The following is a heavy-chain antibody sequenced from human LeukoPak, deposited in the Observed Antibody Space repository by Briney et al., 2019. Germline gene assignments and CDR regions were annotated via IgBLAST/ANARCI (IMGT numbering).Heavy chain of an antibody. V-gene: IGHV1-69*05. CDR1: GGTFSSYA. CDR2: IIPIFGTA. J-gene: IGHJ6*03. D-gene: IGHD2-15*01. CDR3: ARDLPLRSDGEPSYYYYMDV. Sequence: ASVKVSCKASGGTFSSYAISWVRQAPGQGLEWMGGIIPIFGTANYAQKFQGRVTITTDESTSTAYMELSSLRSEDTAVYYCARDLPLRSDGEPSYYYYMDVWGKGTTVTVSS.